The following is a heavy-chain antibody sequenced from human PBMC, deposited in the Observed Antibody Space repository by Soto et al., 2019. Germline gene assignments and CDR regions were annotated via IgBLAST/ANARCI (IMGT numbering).Heavy chain of an antibody. D-gene: IGHD3-10*01. V-gene: IGHV5-10-1*01. Sequence: PGESLKISCKGSGYSFTSYWISWVRQMPGKGLEWMGRIDPSDSYTNYSPSFQGHVTISADKSISTAYLQWSSLTASDTAMYYCARHRHYYGSGSYYGAYGMDVWGQGTTVTVSS. CDR1: GYSFTSYW. CDR3: ARHRHYYGSGSYYGAYGMDV. J-gene: IGHJ6*02. CDR2: IDPSDSYT.